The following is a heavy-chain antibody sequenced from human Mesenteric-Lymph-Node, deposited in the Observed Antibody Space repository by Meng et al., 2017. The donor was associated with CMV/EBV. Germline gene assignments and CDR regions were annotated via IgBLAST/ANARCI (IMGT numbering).Heavy chain of an antibody. CDR2: ISWNSNTI. CDR1: GFTFDVFA. Sequence: GGSRRPSCAASGFTFDVFAMFWVRQAPGKGLEWVSGISWNSNTIDYADSVKGRFTVSRDNAKNSLYLQMNSLRAEDMALYYCAKGDSSGYTNAFDYWGQGTLVTVSS. V-gene: IGHV3-9*03. D-gene: IGHD3-22*01. J-gene: IGHJ4*02. CDR3: AKGDSSGYTNAFDY.